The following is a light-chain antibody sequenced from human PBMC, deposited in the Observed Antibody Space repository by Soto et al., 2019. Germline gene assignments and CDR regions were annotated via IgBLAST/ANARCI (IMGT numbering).Light chain of an antibody. CDR2: AVS. J-gene: IGKJ4*01. CDR3: QQLNSYRLT. CDR1: QGISSY. V-gene: IGKV1-9*01. Sequence: DIQLTQSPSFLSASVGDRVTITCRASQGISSYFAWYQQKPGKAPKLLIYAVSTLKSGVPSRFSGSASRKEFTLTISSLQPEDFATYYCQQLNSYRLTFGGGTKVEIK.